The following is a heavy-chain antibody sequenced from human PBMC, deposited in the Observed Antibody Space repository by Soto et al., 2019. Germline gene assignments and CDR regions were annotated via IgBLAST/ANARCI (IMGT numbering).Heavy chain of an antibody. CDR1: GFTFSSYE. V-gene: IGHV3-30*18. CDR3: AKGAYGSGSLFYIDY. J-gene: IGHJ4*02. Sequence: VQLVESGGGLVQPGGSLRLSCAASGFTFSSYEMNWVRQAPGKGLEWVAVISYDGSNKYYADSVKGRFTISRDNSKNTLYLQMNSLRAEDTAVYYCAKGAYGSGSLFYIDYWGQGTLVTVSS. CDR2: ISYDGSNK. D-gene: IGHD3-10*01.